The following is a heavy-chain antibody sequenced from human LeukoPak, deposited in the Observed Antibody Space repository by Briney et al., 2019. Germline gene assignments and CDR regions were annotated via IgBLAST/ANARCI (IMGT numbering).Heavy chain of an antibody. Sequence: SETLSLTCAVYGGSFSGYYWSWIRQPPGKGLEWIGEINHSGSTNYNPSLKSRVTISVDTSKNQFSLKLSSVTAADTAVYYCARATYYYGSGSYNAHSYFDYWGQGTLVTVSS. J-gene: IGHJ4*02. CDR1: GGSFSGYY. CDR3: ARATYYYGSGSYNAHSYFDY. D-gene: IGHD3-10*01. V-gene: IGHV4-34*01. CDR2: INHSGST.